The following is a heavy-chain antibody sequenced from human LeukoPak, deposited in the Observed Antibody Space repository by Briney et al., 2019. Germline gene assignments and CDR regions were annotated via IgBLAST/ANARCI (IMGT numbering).Heavy chain of an antibody. V-gene: IGHV3-48*03. CDR3: AKCDFWSANDFFDI. J-gene: IGHJ3*02. CDR2: ISSSGSTI. Sequence: GGSLRLSCAASRFTFSSYGMHWVRQAPGKGLEWVSYISSSGSTIYYADSVKGQFTISRDNAKNSLYLQMNSLRAEDTALYYCAKCDFWSANDFFDIWGQGTMVTVSS. D-gene: IGHD3-3*01. CDR1: RFTFSSYG.